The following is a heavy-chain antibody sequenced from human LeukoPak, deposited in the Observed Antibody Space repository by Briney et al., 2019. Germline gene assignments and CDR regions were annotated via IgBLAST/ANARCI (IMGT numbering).Heavy chain of an antibody. CDR3: ARHVYGEGMVV. V-gene: IGHV4-59*08. CDR2: IHSSEGT. J-gene: IGHJ6*04. CDR1: GGSLNGYY. D-gene: IGHD4-17*01. Sequence: SETLSLTCTVSGGSLNGYYWGWIRQPPGKGLECIGYIHSSEGTAHNASLKSRLTISLDTSKNQFSLTLSSVTAADTAVYYCARHVYGEGMVVWGKGTTVTVSS.